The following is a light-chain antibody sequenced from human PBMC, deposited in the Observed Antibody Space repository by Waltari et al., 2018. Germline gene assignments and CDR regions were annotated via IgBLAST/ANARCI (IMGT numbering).Light chain of an antibody. J-gene: IGKJ2*01. CDR2: WAS. CDR3: QQYYSSPNT. CDR1: QRVFHTNDKNY. V-gene: IGKV4-1*01. Sequence: DIVMTQSPDSLAVSLGERAVINCKSSQRVFHTNDKNYLAWYQQKPGQPPKLLIYWASTRESGVPDRFSGSGSGTDFTLAISSLQPEDVAVYYCQQYYSSPNTFGQGTKVEIK.